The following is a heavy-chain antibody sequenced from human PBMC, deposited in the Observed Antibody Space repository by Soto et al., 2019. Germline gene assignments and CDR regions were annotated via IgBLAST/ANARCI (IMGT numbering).Heavy chain of an antibody. CDR2: IKSKTDGGTT. CDR1: GFTFSNAW. J-gene: IGHJ4*02. D-gene: IGHD1-26*01. CDR3: TTGVSRVGARGY. Sequence: EVQLVESGGGLVKPGGSLRLSCAASGFTFSNAWMSWVRQAPGKGLQWVGRIKSKTDGGTTDYAAPVKGRFTISRDDSKNTLYLQMNSLKTEDTAVYYCTTGVSRVGARGYWGQGTLVTVSS. V-gene: IGHV3-15*01.